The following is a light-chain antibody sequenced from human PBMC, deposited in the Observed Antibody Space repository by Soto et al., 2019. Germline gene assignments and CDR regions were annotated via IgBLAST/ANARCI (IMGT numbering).Light chain of an antibody. CDR2: EVR. Sequence: QSALTQPASVSGSPGQSITISCSGTSRDVGAYNLVSWYQQFPGKGPKLLIYEVRHRPSGVSYRFSGYKSGNTASLNISSLLPEDEAVYFCSAFSSINALVFGGGTKLTVL. CDR1: SRDVGAYNL. CDR3: SAFSSINALV. V-gene: IGLV2-14*01. J-gene: IGLJ2*01.